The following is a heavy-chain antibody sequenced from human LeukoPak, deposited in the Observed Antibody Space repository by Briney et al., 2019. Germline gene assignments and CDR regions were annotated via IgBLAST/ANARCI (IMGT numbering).Heavy chain of an antibody. CDR2: IIRSGGST. D-gene: IGHD6-19*01. CDR1: GFTFSTSA. J-gene: IGHJ4*02. CDR3: AKRGSVAGTALYYFDY. V-gene: IGHV3-23*01. Sequence: GGSLRLSCAASGFTFSTSAMSWVRQAPGKGLEWVSGIIRSGGSTFYADSVKGRFTISRDNSKNTLYLQMNSLRAEDTAIYYCAKRGSVAGTALYYFDYWGQGTLVTVSS.